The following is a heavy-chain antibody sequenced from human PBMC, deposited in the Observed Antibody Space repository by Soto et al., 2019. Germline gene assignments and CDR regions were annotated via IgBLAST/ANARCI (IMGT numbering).Heavy chain of an antibody. J-gene: IGHJ6*02. V-gene: IGHV3-30*03. Sequence: QVQLVESGGGVVQPGRSLRLSCAASGFTFSSYGMHWVRQAPGKGLEGVAIISYDGSNKYYADSVKGRFTISRDTSKNTLFLQMNSLRAEDTAVYYWARAGQAMVRFRGYEYYGMDVWGQGTTVTVSS. D-gene: IGHD5-18*01. CDR2: ISYDGSNK. CDR3: ARAGQAMVRFRGYEYYGMDV. CDR1: GFTFSSYG.